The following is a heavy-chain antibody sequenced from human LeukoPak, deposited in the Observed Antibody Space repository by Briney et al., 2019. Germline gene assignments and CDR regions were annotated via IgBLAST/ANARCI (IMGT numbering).Heavy chain of an antibody. V-gene: IGHV3-48*04. CDR1: GFTFSSYS. CDR2: ISSSSSTI. Sequence: GGSLRLSCAASGFTFSSYSMNWVRQAPGKGLEWVSYISSSSSTIYYVDSVKGRFTISRDNAKNSLYLQMNSLRAEDTAVYYCAKCYSGYLGAFDIWGQGTMVTVSS. D-gene: IGHD5-12*01. CDR3: AKCYSGYLGAFDI. J-gene: IGHJ3*02.